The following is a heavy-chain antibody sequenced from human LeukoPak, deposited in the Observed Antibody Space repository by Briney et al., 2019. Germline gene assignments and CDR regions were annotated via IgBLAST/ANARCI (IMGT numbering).Heavy chain of an antibody. CDR1: GFTFSNYW. J-gene: IGHJ3*02. CDR3: ARSGRGGAFDI. Sequence: GGSLRLSCVVSGFTFSNYWMSWVRQAPGKGLEWVANIKQDGSETYYVDSVKGRFTISRDNAKNSLYLQMNSLRAEDTAVYYCARSGRGGAFDIWGQGTMVTVSS. CDR2: IKQDGSET. D-gene: IGHD1-26*01. V-gene: IGHV3-7*01.